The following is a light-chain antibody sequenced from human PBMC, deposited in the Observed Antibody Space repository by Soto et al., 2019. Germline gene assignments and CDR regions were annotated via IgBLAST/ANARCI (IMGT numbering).Light chain of an antibody. CDR2: DVN. Sequence: QSALTQPASVSGSPGQSITISCTGTSSDVGAYNSVSWYQQHPGKAPKLMIYDVNNRPSGVSNRFSGSKSGNTASLTISGLQAEDEADYYCSSYTSSVTVVFGGGTKVTVL. J-gene: IGLJ2*01. CDR3: SSYTSSVTVV. CDR1: SSDVGAYNS. V-gene: IGLV2-14*03.